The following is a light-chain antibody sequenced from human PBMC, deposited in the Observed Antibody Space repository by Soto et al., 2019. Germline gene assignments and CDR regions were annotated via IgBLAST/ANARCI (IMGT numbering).Light chain of an antibody. V-gene: IGLV3-16*01. CDR1: ALPKKY. CDR2: KDS. Sequence: SYDLTQPPSVSVSLGQMARITCSGEALPKKYAYWYQQKPGQFPVLVIYKDSERPSGIPERFSGSSSGTIVTLTISGVQAEDEADYYCLSADSSGTHVVFGGGTKLTVL. CDR3: LSADSSGTHVV. J-gene: IGLJ2*01.